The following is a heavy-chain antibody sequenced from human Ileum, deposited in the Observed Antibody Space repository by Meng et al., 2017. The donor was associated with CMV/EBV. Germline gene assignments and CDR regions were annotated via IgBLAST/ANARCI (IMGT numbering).Heavy chain of an antibody. D-gene: IGHD4-23*01. V-gene: IGHV4-34*01. CDR2: VHHSGIT. J-gene: IGHJ4*02. CDR1: GGSFSYYY. CDR3: ATNSEDY. Sequence: QGQLQQWGAGLFKPSETLSLTCAVYGGSFSYYYWIWIRQSPGKGLEWISEVHHSGITNYNPSLKSRVTISVDTSKNQFFLKLTSVTAADTGLYYCATNSEDYWGQGTLVTVSS.